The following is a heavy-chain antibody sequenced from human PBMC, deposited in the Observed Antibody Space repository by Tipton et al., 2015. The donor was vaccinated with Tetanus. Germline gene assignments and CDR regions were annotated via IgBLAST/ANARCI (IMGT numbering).Heavy chain of an antibody. J-gene: IGHJ3*02. CDR3: ARDGSEDILTGYYHDAFDI. D-gene: IGHD3-9*01. Sequence: QSGAEVKKPGSSVKVSCKASGGTFSSYAISWVRQAPGQGLEWMGGIIPIFGTANYAQKFQGRVTITADESTSTAYMELSSLRSEDTAVYYCARDGSEDILTGYYHDAFDIWGQGTMVTVSS. CDR1: GGTFSSYA. CDR2: IIPIFGTA. V-gene: IGHV1-69*01.